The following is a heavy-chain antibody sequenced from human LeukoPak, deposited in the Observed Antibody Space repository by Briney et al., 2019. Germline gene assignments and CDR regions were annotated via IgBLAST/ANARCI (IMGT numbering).Heavy chain of an antibody. CDR1: GYTFTSYG. Sequence: ASVKVSCKASGYTFTSYGISWVRQDPGEGLEWMGWISAYDGNTNYAQKLQGRVTMTTDTSTSTAYMELRSLRSDDTAVYYCARDRGQWLADWYFDLWGRGTLVTVSS. V-gene: IGHV1-18*01. D-gene: IGHD6-19*01. CDR2: ISAYDGNT. J-gene: IGHJ2*01. CDR3: ARDRGQWLADWYFDL.